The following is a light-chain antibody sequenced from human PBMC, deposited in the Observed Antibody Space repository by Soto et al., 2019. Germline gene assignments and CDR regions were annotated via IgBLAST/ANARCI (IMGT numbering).Light chain of an antibody. J-gene: IGLJ7*01. Sequence: QLVLTQSPSASASRGASVKLTCTLSTGHRAFAIAWHQQQPEKGPRYLMKLNSDGSHSRGDGIPYRFSGSSSGAERYLTISSLQSEDEADYYCQTWGTGIRVFGGGTQLTVL. CDR2: LNSDGSH. CDR1: TGHRAFA. CDR3: QTWGTGIRV. V-gene: IGLV4-69*01.